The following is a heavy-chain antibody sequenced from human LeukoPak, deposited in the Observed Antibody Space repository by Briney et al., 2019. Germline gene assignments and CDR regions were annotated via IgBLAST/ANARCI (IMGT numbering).Heavy chain of an antibody. D-gene: IGHD3-22*01. CDR3: ARRNWNSGYYLDL. J-gene: IGHJ4*02. CDR1: GYNFIHYW. Sequence: GESLKISCEASGYNFIHYWIDWVRQVPGKGLEWMGIIYPADSDTKYSPSFHGQVTISADKSIRTAYLQLVNLKPSDTAIYYCARRNWNSGYYLDLWGKGTPVTVSS. CDR2: IYPADSDT. V-gene: IGHV5-51*01.